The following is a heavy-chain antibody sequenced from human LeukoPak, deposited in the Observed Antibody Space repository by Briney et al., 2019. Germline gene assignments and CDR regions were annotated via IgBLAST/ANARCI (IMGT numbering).Heavy chain of an antibody. CDR1: GGSISSGDYY. J-gene: IGHJ3*02. CDR2: IYYSGST. D-gene: IGHD4-17*01. Sequence: PSQTLSLTSTVSGGSISSGDYYWSWIRQPPGKGLEWIGYIYYSGSTYYNPSLKSRVTISVDTSKNQFSLKLSSVTAADTAVYYCARSTPSLYGDTPSAFDIWGQGTMVTVSS. V-gene: IGHV4-30-4*01. CDR3: ARSTPSLYGDTPSAFDI.